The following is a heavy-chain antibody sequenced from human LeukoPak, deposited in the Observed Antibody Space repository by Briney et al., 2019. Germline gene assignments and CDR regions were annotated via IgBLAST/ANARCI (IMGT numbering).Heavy chain of an antibody. Sequence: SETLSLTCTVSGGSMSSYYWTWIRQPAGKGLEWIGRIYTTGSTNYSPSLNSRVTISVDTPKDQFSLKLSSVTAADTVVYYCVRGGYNWFDPWGQGTLDTVSS. J-gene: IGHJ5*02. CDR1: GGSMSSYY. CDR3: VRGGYNWFDP. V-gene: IGHV4-4*07. CDR2: IYTTGST. D-gene: IGHD3-16*01.